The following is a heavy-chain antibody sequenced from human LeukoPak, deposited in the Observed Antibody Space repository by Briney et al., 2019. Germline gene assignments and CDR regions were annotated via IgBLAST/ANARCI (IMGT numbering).Heavy chain of an antibody. D-gene: IGHD2/OR15-2a*01. J-gene: IGHJ4*02. CDR2: IIPILGIA. V-gene: IGHV1-69*02. Sequence: SVKVSCKAFAGTFSSYTISCVRQAPGQGLEWMGRIIPILGIANYAQKFQGRVTITADKSTSTAYMELSSLRSEDTAVYYCAEGSAFGFDYWGQGTLVTVSS. CDR3: AEGSAFGFDY. CDR1: AGTFSSYT.